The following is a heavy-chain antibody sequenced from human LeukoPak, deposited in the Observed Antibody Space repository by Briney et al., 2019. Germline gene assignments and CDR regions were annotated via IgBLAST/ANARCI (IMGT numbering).Heavy chain of an antibody. Sequence: GGSLRLSCAASGFTFGSYSMNWVRQAPGKGLEWVSSISSSSSYIYYADSVKGRFTISRDNAKNSLYLQMNSLRAEDTAVYYCARDVGSGWYTAFDIWGQGTMVTVSS. D-gene: IGHD6-19*01. V-gene: IGHV3-21*01. CDR1: GFTFGSYS. CDR3: ARDVGSGWYTAFDI. CDR2: ISSSSSYI. J-gene: IGHJ3*02.